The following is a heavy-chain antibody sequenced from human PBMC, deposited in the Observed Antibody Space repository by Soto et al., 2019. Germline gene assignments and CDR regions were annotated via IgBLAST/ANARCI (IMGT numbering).Heavy chain of an antibody. CDR3: ARDLGSLQDYYYHVMDV. V-gene: IGHV1-69*01. CDR2: IIPVFGTA. J-gene: IGHJ6*01. CDR1: GGTFSSYA. Sequence: QVQLVQSGAEVRKPGSSVKVSCQASGGTFSSYATSWVRQAPGQGPEWMGGIIPVFGTANYAQKFQGRVTITADESTRRDYMELSSLRSEDTAVYYCARDLGSLQDYYYHVMDVWGQVTTVTVSA.